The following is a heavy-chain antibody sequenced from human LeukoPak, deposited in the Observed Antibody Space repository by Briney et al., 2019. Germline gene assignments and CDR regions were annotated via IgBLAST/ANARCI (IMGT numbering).Heavy chain of an antibody. CDR2: INWNGGST. V-gene: IGHV3-20*04. Sequence: GGSLRLSCAASGFTFSSYEMHWVRQAPGKGLEWVSGINWNGGSTGYAGSVKGRFTISRDNAKNSLYLQMNSLRAEDTALYYCAKYSGSYYLSSNLDYFQHWGQGTLVTVSS. CDR1: GFTFSSYE. D-gene: IGHD1-26*01. J-gene: IGHJ1*01. CDR3: AKYSGSYYLSSNLDYFQH.